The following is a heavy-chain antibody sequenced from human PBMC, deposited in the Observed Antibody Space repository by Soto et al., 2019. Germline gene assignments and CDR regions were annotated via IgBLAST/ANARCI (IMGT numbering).Heavy chain of an antibody. CDR3: TTRGFCSGGSCYSYYYYGMDV. Sequence: GGSLRLSCAASGFTFSHAWMNWVLQAPGKGLEWVGRIKSKTDGGTTDYAAPVKGRFTISRDDSKNTLYLQMNSLKTEDTAVYYCTTRGFCSGGSCYSYYYYGMDVWGQGTTVTVSS. CDR1: GFTFSHAW. V-gene: IGHV3-15*07. J-gene: IGHJ6*02. CDR2: IKSKTDGGTT. D-gene: IGHD2-15*01.